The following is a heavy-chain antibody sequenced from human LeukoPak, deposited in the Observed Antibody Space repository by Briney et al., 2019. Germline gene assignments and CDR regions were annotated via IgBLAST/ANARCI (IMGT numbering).Heavy chain of an antibody. CDR3: ANHASGSYPDY. J-gene: IGHJ4*02. D-gene: IGHD1-26*01. CDR1: GFSFSTYV. V-gene: IGHV3-23*01. Sequence: GGSLRLSCAASGFSFSTYVMSWVRQAPGKGLEWVSAISGSGGGTYYADSVKGRFTISRDNSKNTLYLQMNSLRAEDTAVYYCANHASGSYPDYWGQGTLVTVSS. CDR2: ISGSGGGT.